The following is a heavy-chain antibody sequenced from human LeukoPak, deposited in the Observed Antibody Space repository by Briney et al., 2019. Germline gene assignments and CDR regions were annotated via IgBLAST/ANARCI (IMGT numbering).Heavy chain of an antibody. CDR1: GFSVSSYY. J-gene: IGHJ6*02. CDR2: IYSGGAT. Sequence: GGSLRLSCAASGFSVSSYYMSWVRQAPGKGLEWVSVIYSGGATYYADSVKGRFTISRDNSRNTLYLQMNSLRAEDTAVYYCARERYCSSTSCVYYYYGMDVWGQGTTVTVS. CDR3: ARERYCSSTSCVYYYYGMDV. D-gene: IGHD2-2*01. V-gene: IGHV3-66*01.